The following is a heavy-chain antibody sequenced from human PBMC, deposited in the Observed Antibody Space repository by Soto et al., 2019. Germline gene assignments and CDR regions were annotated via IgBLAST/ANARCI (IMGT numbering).Heavy chain of an antibody. Sequence: GGSLRLSCAASGFTFSSYGMHWVRQAPGKGLEWVAVIWYDGSNKYYADSVKGRFTISRDNSKNTLYLQMNSLRAEDTAVYYCARGTTAVVTPLVYWGQGTLVTVSS. CDR1: GFTFSSYG. V-gene: IGHV3-33*01. J-gene: IGHJ4*02. D-gene: IGHD2-21*02. CDR3: ARGTTAVVTPLVY. CDR2: IWYDGSNK.